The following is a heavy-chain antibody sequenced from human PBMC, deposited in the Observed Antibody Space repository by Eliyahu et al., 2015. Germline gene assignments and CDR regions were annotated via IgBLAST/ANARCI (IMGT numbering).Heavy chain of an antibody. Sequence: ASGFTFSSYEMNWVRQAPGKGLEWVSYISSSGSTIYYADSVKGRFTISRDNAKNSLYLQMNSLRAEDTAVYYCARDSSRPSLGWTAYGMDVWGQGTTVTVSS. J-gene: IGHJ6*02. CDR3: ARDSSRPSLGWTAYGMDV. V-gene: IGHV3-48*03. D-gene: IGHD3-3*01. CDR1: GFTFSSYE. CDR2: ISSSGSTI.